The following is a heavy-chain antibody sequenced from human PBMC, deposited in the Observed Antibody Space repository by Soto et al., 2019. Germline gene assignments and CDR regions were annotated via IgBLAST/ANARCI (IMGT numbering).Heavy chain of an antibody. CDR2: ISAHNGNT. D-gene: IGHD1-1*01. V-gene: IGHV1-18*01. CDR3: ARGRYGDY. CDR1: GYAFTTYG. J-gene: IGHJ4*02. Sequence: QVHLVQSGAEVKKPGASVKVSCQGSGYAFTTYGITWVRQAPGLGLEWMGWISAHNGNTNYAQKIQGRITVTRDTSTSTAYMERRSLRYDDTAVYYCARGRYGDYWGQGALVTVSS.